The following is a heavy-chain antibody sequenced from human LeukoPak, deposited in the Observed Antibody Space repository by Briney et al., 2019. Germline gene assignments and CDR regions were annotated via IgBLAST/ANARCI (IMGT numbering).Heavy chain of an antibody. CDR3: ARTLTLGYFDY. V-gene: IGHV4-34*01. D-gene: IGHD7-27*01. CDR2: INHSGST. CDR1: GGSFSGYY. Sequence: SETLSLTCAVYGGSFSGYYWSWIRQPPGKGLEWIGEINHSGSTNYNPSLKSRVTISVDTSKNQFSLKLSSVTAADTAVYYCARTLTLGYFDYWGQGTLVTVSS. J-gene: IGHJ4*02.